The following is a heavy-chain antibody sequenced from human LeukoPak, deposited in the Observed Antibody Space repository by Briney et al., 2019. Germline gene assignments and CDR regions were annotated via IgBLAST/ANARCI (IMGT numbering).Heavy chain of an antibody. CDR3: ARNVYGYFDY. Sequence: SETLSLTCTVSGGSISSYYWSWIRQPPGKGLEWIGYIYYSGSTNYNPSLKSRATISVDTSKNQFSLKLSSVTAADTAVYYCARNVYGYFDYWGQGTLVTVSS. CDR1: GGSISSYY. J-gene: IGHJ4*02. V-gene: IGHV4-59*08. CDR2: IYYSGST. D-gene: IGHD1-1*01.